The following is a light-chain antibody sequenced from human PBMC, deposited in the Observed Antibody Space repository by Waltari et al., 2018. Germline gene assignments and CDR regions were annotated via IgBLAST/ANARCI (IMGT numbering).Light chain of an antibody. V-gene: IGKV1-39*01. Sequence: DIQMTQSPSSLSASVGDRVTITCRASQDIIRYLHWYQQTPGKAPKLLIYAASNLQSGVPSRCSGSESETDFTLTISSLQPENFATYYCQQSYKAPLTFSQGTRLEMK. CDR1: QDIIRY. CDR3: QQSYKAPLT. J-gene: IGKJ5*01. CDR2: AAS.